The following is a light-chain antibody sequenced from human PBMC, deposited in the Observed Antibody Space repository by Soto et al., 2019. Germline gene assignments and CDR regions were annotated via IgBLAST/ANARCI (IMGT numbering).Light chain of an antibody. Sequence: QSVLTQPPSVSGAPGQRVTISCTGSSSNIGAGYDVHWYLQLPGTAPKLLIHGNSNRPSGVPDRFSGSKSGTSASLAITGLQAEDEADYYCQSYDSTLSARYVFGTGTKLTVL. CDR1: SSNIGAGYD. CDR3: QSYDSTLSARYV. J-gene: IGLJ1*01. V-gene: IGLV1-40*01. CDR2: GNS.